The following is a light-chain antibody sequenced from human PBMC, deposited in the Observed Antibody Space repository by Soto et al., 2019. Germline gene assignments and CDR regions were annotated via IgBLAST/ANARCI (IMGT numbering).Light chain of an antibody. V-gene: IGKV3-11*01. CDR1: QSVSSY. CDR2: DAS. CDR3: QQRSNWSPSS. J-gene: IGKJ5*01. Sequence: EIVLTQSPATLSLSPGARATLSCRASQSVSSYLAGYQQQPGQAPRLLIYDASNRATGIPARFSGSASGTDFTLTISSLEPEDFAVYYCQQRSNWSPSSFGQGTRLESK.